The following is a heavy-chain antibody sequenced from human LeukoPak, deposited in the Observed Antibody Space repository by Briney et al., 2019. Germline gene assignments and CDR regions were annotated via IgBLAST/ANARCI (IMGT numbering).Heavy chain of an antibody. J-gene: IGHJ4*02. V-gene: IGHV4-59*08. CDR1: GGSISSYY. CDR2: IYYSGST. CDR3: ALGYSSSWSFDY. Sequence: SETLSLTCTVSGGSISSYYWSWIRQPPGKGLEWIGYIYYSGSTNYNPSLKSRVNISVDTSKNQFSLKLSSVTAADTAVYYCALGYSSSWSFDYWGQGTLVTVSS. D-gene: IGHD6-13*01.